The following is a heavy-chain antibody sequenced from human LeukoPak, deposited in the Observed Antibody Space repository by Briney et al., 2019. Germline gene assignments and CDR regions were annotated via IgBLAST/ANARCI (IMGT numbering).Heavy chain of an antibody. CDR2: INHSGST. Sequence: SETLSLTCAVYGGSFSGYYWSWIRQPPGKGLKWIGEINHSGSTNYNPSLKSRVTISVDTSKNQFSLKLSSVTAADTAVYYCARRGGYGYCSSTSCPVDYWGQGTLVTVSS. CDR1: GGSFSGYY. CDR3: ARRGGYGYCSSTSCPVDY. J-gene: IGHJ4*02. V-gene: IGHV4-34*01. D-gene: IGHD2-2*03.